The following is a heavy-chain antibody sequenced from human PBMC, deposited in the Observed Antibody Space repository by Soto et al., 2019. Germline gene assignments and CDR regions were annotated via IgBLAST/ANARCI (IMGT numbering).Heavy chain of an antibody. CDR3: AHRPPNSAPWLLWDY. J-gene: IGHJ4*02. V-gene: IGHV2-5*02. CDR2: IYWDDDK. D-gene: IGHD3-3*01. CDR1: GFSLSTSGVG. Sequence: QITLKESGPTLVKPTQTLTLTCTFSGFSLSTSGVGVGWIRQPPGKALEWLALIYWDDDKRYSPSLKSRLTITKDTSKNQVVLTMTNMYPVDTATYYCAHRPPNSAPWLLWDYWGQGTLVTVSS.